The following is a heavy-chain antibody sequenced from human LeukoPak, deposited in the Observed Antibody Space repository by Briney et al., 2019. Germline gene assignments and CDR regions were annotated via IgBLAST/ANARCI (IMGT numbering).Heavy chain of an antibody. D-gene: IGHD1-26*01. CDR2: IYPGDSDI. CDR1: GYSFTSYW. Sequence: GEPLKISCKASGYSFTSYWIAWVRQMPGKGLVWMGIIYPGDSDIRYSPSFQGQVTISADKSISTAYLQWSSLKASDTAMYYCARLYSGSSRWFDPWGQGTLVTVSS. J-gene: IGHJ5*02. V-gene: IGHV5-51*01. CDR3: ARLYSGSSRWFDP.